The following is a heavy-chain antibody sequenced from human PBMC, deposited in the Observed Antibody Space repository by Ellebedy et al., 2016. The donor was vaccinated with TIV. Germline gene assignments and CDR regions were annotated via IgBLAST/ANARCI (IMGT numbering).Heavy chain of an antibody. D-gene: IGHD3-10*01. CDR2: IRYDGSSK. CDR3: AKDRYYYGSGSHFDY. J-gene: IGHJ4*02. Sequence: GESLKISCAASGFTFSSYSMNWVRQAPGKGLEGVAFIRYDGSSKHHADSVKGRFTISRDNSKNTLYLEMRSLRAEDTAVYYCAKDRYYYGSGSHFDYWGQGTLVTVSS. CDR1: GFTFSSYS. V-gene: IGHV3-30*02.